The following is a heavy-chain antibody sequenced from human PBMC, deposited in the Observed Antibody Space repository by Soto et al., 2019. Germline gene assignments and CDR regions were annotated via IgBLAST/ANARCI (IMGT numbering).Heavy chain of an antibody. CDR2: ISWNSGSI. CDR3: AKSDTATSYWYFDL. V-gene: IGHV3-9*01. J-gene: IGHJ2*01. D-gene: IGHD5-18*01. CDR1: GFTFDDYA. Sequence: EVQLMESGGGLVQPGRSLRLSCAASGFTFDDYAMHWVRQAPGKGLEWVSGISWNSGSIGYADSVKGRFTISRDNAKNSLYLQMNSLRAEDTALYYCAKSDTATSYWYFDLWGRGTLVTVSS.